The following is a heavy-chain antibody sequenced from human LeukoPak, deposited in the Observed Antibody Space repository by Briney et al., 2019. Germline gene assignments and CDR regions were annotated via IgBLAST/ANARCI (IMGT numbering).Heavy chain of an antibody. CDR2: IQYDGTNK. CDR3: ATGSQWYEDY. J-gene: IGHJ4*02. V-gene: IGHV3-30*02. CDR1: GFSFSTYG. Sequence: GGSLRLSCAAAGFSFSTYGMHWVRQAPGKGLEWVAFIQYDGTNKYYGDSVKARFPISRDNSRNTVYLQMNRLRAEDTAVYYCATGSQWYEDYWGQGTLVTVSS. D-gene: IGHD2-15*01.